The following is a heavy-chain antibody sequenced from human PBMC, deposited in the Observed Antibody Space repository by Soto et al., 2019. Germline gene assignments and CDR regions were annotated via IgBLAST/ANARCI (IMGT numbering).Heavy chain of an antibody. Sequence: SETLSLTCAVSGGSISYGIYSWNWIRQPPGKGLEWIGYIYHSGSFYYNPSLKSRVTISADRSNNQFSLNLSSVTAADTAVYYCARASGYCSGGTCFPFDYWGRGTLVTVSS. D-gene: IGHD2-15*01. J-gene: IGHJ4*02. CDR2: IYHSGSF. CDR1: GGSISYGIYS. CDR3: ARASGYCSGGTCFPFDY. V-gene: IGHV4-30-2*01.